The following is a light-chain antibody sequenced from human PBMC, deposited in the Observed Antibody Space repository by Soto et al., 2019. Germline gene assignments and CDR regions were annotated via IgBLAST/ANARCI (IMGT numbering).Light chain of an antibody. Sequence: EIVMTQSPATLSVSPGERATLSCRASQSVSSNLAWYQQKPGQAPRLLIYGASTRATGIPARFSGSGSGAEVTLTISGLQSGEFGVYYCQEYNNWPVTFGQGTKVEIK. CDR3: QEYNNWPVT. CDR1: QSVSSN. CDR2: GAS. J-gene: IGKJ1*01. V-gene: IGKV3-15*01.